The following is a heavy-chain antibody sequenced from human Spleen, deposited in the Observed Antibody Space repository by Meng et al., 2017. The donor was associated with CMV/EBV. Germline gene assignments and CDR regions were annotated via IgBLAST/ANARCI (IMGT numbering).Heavy chain of an antibody. J-gene: IGHJ4*02. D-gene: IGHD1/OR15-1a*01. Sequence: ASVKVSCKASGYTFTGYYIHWVRQAPGQGLEWMGWINPNSGGTNYAQKFQGRVTMTRDTSTSTVRMDLSSLRSDDTAEYFCARGTRTLKDNWGQGTLVTVSS. CDR2: INPNSGGT. CDR3: ARGTRTLKDN. CDR1: GYTFTGYY. V-gene: IGHV1-2*02.